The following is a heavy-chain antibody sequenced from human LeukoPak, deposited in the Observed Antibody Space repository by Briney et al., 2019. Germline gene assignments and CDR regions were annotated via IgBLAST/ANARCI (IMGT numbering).Heavy chain of an antibody. D-gene: IGHD3-16*01. CDR2: MNEDGSEK. V-gene: IGHV3-7*01. CDR1: GFSFSDYY. Sequence: GGSLRLSCAASGFSFSDYYMHWVRQAPGKGLEWVANMNEDGSEKDYVDSVKGRFTISRDNARKSLYLQMSSLRAEDTAVYYCATYSHWVAGDVWGQGTTVTVSS. CDR3: ATYSHWVAGDV. J-gene: IGHJ6*02.